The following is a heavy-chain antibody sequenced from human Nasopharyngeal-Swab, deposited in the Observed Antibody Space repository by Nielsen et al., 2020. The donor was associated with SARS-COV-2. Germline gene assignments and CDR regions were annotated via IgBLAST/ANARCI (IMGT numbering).Heavy chain of an antibody. V-gene: IGHV4-59*01. CDR2: IYYSGST. CDR3: ARGGRGIFGVVTNFDY. J-gene: IGHJ4*02. Sequence: WIRQPPGKGLEWIGYIYYSGSTNYNPSLKSRVTISVDTSKNQFSLKLSSVTAADTAVYYYARGGRGIFGVVTNFDYWGQGTLVTVSS. D-gene: IGHD3-3*01.